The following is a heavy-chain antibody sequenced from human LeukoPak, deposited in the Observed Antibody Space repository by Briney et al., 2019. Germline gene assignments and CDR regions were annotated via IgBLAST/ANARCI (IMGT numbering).Heavy chain of an antibody. D-gene: IGHD2-21*02. CDR1: GFTFSNYW. Sequence: GGSLRLSCAASGFTFSNYWMHWVRQAPGKGPVWVSRINSEGSSTSYADSVKGRLIISRDNAKNTLSLQMNSLRVEDTAVYFCARAYCGTDCYSRAMDYWGQGTLVTVSS. CDR3: ARAYCGTDCYSRAMDY. CDR2: INSEGSST. J-gene: IGHJ4*02. V-gene: IGHV3-74*01.